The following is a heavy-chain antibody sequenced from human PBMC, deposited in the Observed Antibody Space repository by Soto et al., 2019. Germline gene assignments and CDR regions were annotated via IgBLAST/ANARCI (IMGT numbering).Heavy chain of an antibody. Sequence: SVKVSCKASGGTFSRYALSWVRQAPGQGPKWMGGIVPMFGTANYAQKFQGRVTITADESTSTAYMQLSSLRSEDTAVYYCARGVYYDSRGYYFFFWGQGTLVNVSS. V-gene: IGHV1-69*13. CDR1: GGTFSRYA. CDR2: IVPMFGTA. J-gene: IGHJ4*02. CDR3: ARGVYYDSRGYYFFF. D-gene: IGHD3-22*01.